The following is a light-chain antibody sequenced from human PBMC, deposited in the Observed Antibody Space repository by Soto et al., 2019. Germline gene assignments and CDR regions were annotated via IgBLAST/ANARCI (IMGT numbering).Light chain of an antibody. CDR2: GAS. V-gene: IGKV3-20*01. J-gene: IGKJ1*01. Sequence: EIVLTQSPGILSLSPGERATLSCRASQSVSSSYLAWYQQKPGQAPRLLIYGASSRATGIPDRFSGSGSGTDFTLTISRLEPEDFAVYYCQQYGSLRWTFGQGTKVEIK. CDR1: QSVSSSY. CDR3: QQYGSLRWT.